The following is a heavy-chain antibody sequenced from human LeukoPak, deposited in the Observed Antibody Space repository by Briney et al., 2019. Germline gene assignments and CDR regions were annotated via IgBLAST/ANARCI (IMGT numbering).Heavy chain of an antibody. Sequence: SETLSLTCTVSGGSISSSSYYWGWICQPPGKGLEWIGSIYYSGSTYYNPSLKSRVTISVDTSKNQFSLKLSSVTAADTAVYYCRGYREITMIVVGGYYFDYWGQGTLVTVSS. CDR1: GGSISSSSYY. CDR3: RGYREITMIVVGGYYFDY. D-gene: IGHD3-22*01. CDR2: IYYSGST. J-gene: IGHJ4*02. V-gene: IGHV4-39*01.